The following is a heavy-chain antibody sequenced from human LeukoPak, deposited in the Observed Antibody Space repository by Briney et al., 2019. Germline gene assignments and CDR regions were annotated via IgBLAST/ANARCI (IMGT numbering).Heavy chain of an antibody. V-gene: IGHV3-7*01. Sequence: GGSLRLSCAASGFTFNTYNMNWVRQAPGKGLEWVANIKQDGSEKYYVDSVKGRFTISRDNAKNSLYLQMNSLRAEDTAVYYCARVGRLAVAGDYYFDYWGQGTLVTVSS. J-gene: IGHJ4*02. CDR1: GFTFNTYN. CDR3: ARVGRLAVAGDYYFDY. D-gene: IGHD6-19*01. CDR2: IKQDGSEK.